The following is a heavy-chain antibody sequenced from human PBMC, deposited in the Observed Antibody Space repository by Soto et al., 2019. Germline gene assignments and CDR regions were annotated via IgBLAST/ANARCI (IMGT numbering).Heavy chain of an antibody. CDR3: AISGGFRRGAFDI. V-gene: IGHV1-18*01. CDR2: ISANNGNT. Sequence: ASVKVSCKASGYTFTSYGISWVRQAPGQGLEWMGWISANNGNTDYVQKLQGRVTMTTDTSTSTAYMELSSLRSDDTAVYYCAISGGFRRGAFDIWGQGTMVIVSS. D-gene: IGHD2-15*01. CDR1: GYTFTSYG. J-gene: IGHJ3*02.